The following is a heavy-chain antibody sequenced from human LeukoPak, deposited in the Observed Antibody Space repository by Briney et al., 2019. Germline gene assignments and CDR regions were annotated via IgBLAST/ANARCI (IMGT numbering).Heavy chain of an antibody. CDR3: ARLKLGAYFDL. V-gene: IGHV4-59*08. CDR1: GGSFSGYY. D-gene: IGHD3-16*01. Sequence: SETLSLTCAVYGGSFSGYYWSWIRQSPGKGLEWVGYVYNSGDTGKNPSLKSRVTILLDTSKNQCSLKLTSVSAADTAVYYCARLKLGAYFDLWGRGTLVTVSS. CDR2: VYNSGDT. J-gene: IGHJ2*01.